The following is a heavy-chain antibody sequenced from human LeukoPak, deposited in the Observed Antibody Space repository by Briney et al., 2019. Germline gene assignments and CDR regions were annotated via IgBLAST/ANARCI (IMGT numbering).Heavy chain of an antibody. V-gene: IGHV3-23*01. Sequence: GGSLRLSCAASGFTFSSYAMSWVRQAPGKGLEWVSAISGSGGSTYYADSVKGRRTISRDNSKNTLYLQMNSLRAEDTAVYYCAKDRCGGDCYGDYWGQGTLVTVSS. J-gene: IGHJ4*02. CDR1: GFTFSSYA. CDR3: AKDRCGGDCYGDY. CDR2: ISGSGGST. D-gene: IGHD2-21*02.